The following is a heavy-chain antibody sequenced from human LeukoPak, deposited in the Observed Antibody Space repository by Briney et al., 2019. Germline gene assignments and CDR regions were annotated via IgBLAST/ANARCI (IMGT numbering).Heavy chain of an antibody. D-gene: IGHD1-26*01. J-gene: IGHJ4*02. CDR3: ARARGLPAYLDY. Sequence: GGSLRLSCAASGFTFSSYAMSWVRQAPGKGLEWVSAISGSGGSTYYADSVKGRFTISRDNSKNTLYLQMNSLRAKDTAVYYCARARGLPAYLDYWGQGTLVTVSS. CDR1: GFTFSSYA. CDR2: ISGSGGST. V-gene: IGHV3-23*01.